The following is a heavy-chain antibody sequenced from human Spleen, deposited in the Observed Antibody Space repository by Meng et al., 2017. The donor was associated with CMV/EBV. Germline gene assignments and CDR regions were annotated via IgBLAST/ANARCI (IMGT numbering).Heavy chain of an antibody. CDR3: ARGVFHLEAPEGYGMDV. CDR1: GYSFTGYY. CDR2: ITPYRRGT. J-gene: IGHJ6*02. V-gene: IGHV1-2*02. Sequence: ASVKVSCKASGYSFTGYYMHWVRQAPGQGLEWMGWITPYRRGTNYAQKFQGRVAMTWDTSISTAYMEVSRLTYDDTAVYYCARGVFHLEAPEGYGMDVWGQGTTVTVSS. D-gene: IGHD1-1*01.